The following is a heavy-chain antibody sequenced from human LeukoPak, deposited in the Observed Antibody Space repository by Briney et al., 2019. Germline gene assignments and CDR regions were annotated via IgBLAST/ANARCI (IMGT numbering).Heavy chain of an antibody. Sequence: GASVKVSCKASGYTFTGYYMHWVRQAPGQGLEWMGWINPNSGGTNYAQKFQGRVTMTRDTSISTAYMELSSVTAADTAVYYCARGRGEGRGIAMVRGVRAPSYNWFDPWGHGTQVTVSP. V-gene: IGHV1-2*02. CDR2: INPNSGGT. CDR1: GYTFTGYY. D-gene: IGHD3-10*01. CDR3: ARGRGEGRGIAMVRGVRAPSYNWFDP. J-gene: IGHJ5*02.